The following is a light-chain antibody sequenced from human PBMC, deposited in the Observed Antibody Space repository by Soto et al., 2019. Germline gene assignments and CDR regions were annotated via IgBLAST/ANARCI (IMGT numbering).Light chain of an antibody. J-gene: IGKJ5*01. CDR1: QSVSSNY. Sequence: EILLTQSPGTLCLSPWAGPTLSCRSSQSVSSNYLAWYQQKPGQAPRLLIYGASSRATGIPDRFSGSGSGTDFTLPISRLEPEDFAVYYCQQYGSSPPITFGPGTRLEIK. CDR2: GAS. CDR3: QQYGSSPPIT. V-gene: IGKV3-20*01.